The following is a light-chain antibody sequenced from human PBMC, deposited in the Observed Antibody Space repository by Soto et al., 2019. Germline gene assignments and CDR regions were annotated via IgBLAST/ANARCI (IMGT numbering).Light chain of an antibody. Sequence: EIVMTQSPATLSVSPGGRATLSCRASQSISDTLALYQQKPGQAPRLLIYGASTRAPGIPARFSGSGSGTDFTLTISSLQSEDFAVYYCQQYYDWPITFGQGTRLEIK. J-gene: IGKJ5*01. CDR1: QSISDT. CDR3: QQYYDWPIT. CDR2: GAS. V-gene: IGKV3-15*01.